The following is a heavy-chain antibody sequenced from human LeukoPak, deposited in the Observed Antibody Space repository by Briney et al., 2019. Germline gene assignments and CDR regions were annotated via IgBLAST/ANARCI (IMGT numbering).Heavy chain of an antibody. D-gene: IGHD3-3*01. CDR3: ARCTAGGFGVVIGPFDY. J-gene: IGHJ4*02. CDR2: IGAYNGNT. Sequence: GASVKVSCKASGYTFTSYGISWVRQAPGQGLEWMGWIGAYNGNTNYAQKLQGRVTMTTDTSTSTAYMELRSLRSDDTAVYYCARCTAGGFGVVIGPFDYWGQGTLVTVSS. CDR1: GYTFTSYG. V-gene: IGHV1-18*01.